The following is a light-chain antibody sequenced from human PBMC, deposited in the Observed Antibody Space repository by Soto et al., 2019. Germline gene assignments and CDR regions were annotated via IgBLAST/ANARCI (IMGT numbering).Light chain of an antibody. CDR2: KIS. Sequence: DIQMTQSPSTLSALVGDRVSITCRASQSFSRWLAWYQQTPGKAPKLLIYKISILDNRVPSRFSGRGSGAEFTLTISSLQPDDFAIYYCQQYNSYSWTFGQGTKVDIK. J-gene: IGKJ1*01. V-gene: IGKV1-5*03. CDR1: QSFSRW. CDR3: QQYNSYSWT.